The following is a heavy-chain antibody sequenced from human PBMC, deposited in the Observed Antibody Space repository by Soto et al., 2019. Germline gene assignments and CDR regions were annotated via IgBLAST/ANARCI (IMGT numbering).Heavy chain of an antibody. CDR2: ISAHNGNT. Sequence: ASVKVSCKASGYTFTGYYMHWVRQARGQGLEWMGWISAHNGNTNSAPKFQDRLTMTTDISTSTAYMELRSLRSDDTAVYYCAKVLSGTYFDDSDYWGQGTLVTVS. V-gene: IGHV1-18*04. CDR1: GYTFTGYY. CDR3: AKVLSGTYFDDSDY. J-gene: IGHJ4*02. D-gene: IGHD1-26*01.